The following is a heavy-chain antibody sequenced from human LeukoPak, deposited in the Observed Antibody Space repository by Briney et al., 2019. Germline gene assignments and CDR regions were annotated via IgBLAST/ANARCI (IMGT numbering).Heavy chain of an antibody. CDR2: IYTSGST. Sequence: SETLSLTCTVSGGSISSYYRSWIRQPAGKGLEWIGRIYTSGSTNYNPSLKSRVTMSVDTSKNQFSLKLSSVTAADTAVYYCARGYYYDSSGYYYTGAFDIWGQGTMVTVSS. V-gene: IGHV4-4*07. D-gene: IGHD3-22*01. CDR1: GGSISSYY. J-gene: IGHJ3*02. CDR3: ARGYYYDSSGYYYTGAFDI.